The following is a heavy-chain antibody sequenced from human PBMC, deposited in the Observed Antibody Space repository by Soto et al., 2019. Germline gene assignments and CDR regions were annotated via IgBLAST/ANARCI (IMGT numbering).Heavy chain of an antibody. J-gene: IGHJ6*02. D-gene: IGHD6-6*01. Sequence: QVQLVQSGAEVKKPGSSVKVSCKASGGTFSSYAISWVRQAPGQGLEWMGGIIPSFGTENYEQKFQGSVTITADEYTSRAYMELIRLRSEDTAVYYSARGDLWSIAARENYYYYGMDVWGQGTTVTVFS. V-gene: IGHV1-69*01. CDR1: GGTFSSYA. CDR3: ARGDLWSIAARENYYYYGMDV. CDR2: IIPSFGTE.